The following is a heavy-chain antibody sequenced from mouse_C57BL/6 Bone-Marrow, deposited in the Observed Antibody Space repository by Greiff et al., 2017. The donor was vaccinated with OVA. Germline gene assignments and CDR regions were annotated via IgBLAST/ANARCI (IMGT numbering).Heavy chain of an antibody. J-gene: IGHJ2*01. CDR3: SRSFYYPLFDY. V-gene: IGHV1-81*01. CDR2: IYPRSGNT. CDR1: GYTFTSYG. D-gene: IGHD1-1*01. Sequence: QVQLQQSGAELARPGASVKLSCKASGYTFTSYGISWVKQRPGQGLEWIGEIYPRSGNTYYNEKFKGKATLTADKSSSTAYMELRSLTSDDSAVYFCSRSFYYPLFDYWGQGTTLTVSS.